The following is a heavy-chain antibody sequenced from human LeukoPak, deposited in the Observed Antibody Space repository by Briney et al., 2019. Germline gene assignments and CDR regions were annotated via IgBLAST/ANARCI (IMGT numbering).Heavy chain of an antibody. CDR1: GFTFSSYE. CDR3: ARAVPSRQAIDC. CDR2: ISSSGSTI. Sequence: GGSLRLSCAASGFTFSSYEMNWVRQAPGKGLEWVSYISSSGSTIYYADSVKGRFTISRDNSKNTLYLQMNSLIPGDTAVYYCARAVPSRQAIDCWGQGTLVTVSS. V-gene: IGHV3-48*03. J-gene: IGHJ4*02.